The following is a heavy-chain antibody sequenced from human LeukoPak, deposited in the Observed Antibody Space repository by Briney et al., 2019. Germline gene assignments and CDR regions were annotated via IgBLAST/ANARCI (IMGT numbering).Heavy chain of an antibody. Sequence: GGSLRLSCAAPGFTFSSYEMNWVRQAPGKGLEWVSYISSSGSTIYYADSVKGRFTISRDNAKNSLYLQMNSLRAEDTAVYYCARSGYSSSWYVRGAFDYWGQGTLVTVSS. D-gene: IGHD6-13*01. CDR1: GFTFSSYE. V-gene: IGHV3-48*03. CDR3: ARSGYSSSWYVRGAFDY. CDR2: ISSSGSTI. J-gene: IGHJ4*02.